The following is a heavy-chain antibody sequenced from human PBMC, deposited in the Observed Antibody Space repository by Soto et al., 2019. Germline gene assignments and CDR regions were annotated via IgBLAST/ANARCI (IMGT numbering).Heavy chain of an antibody. D-gene: IGHD1-26*01. CDR2: INAGNGNT. CDR3: SRGGVGATPFDY. Sequence: QVPLVQSGAEVKKPGASVKVSCKASGYTFTSYAMHWVRQAPGQRLEWMGWINAGNGNTKYSQKFQGRVTITRDTSASTAYMELSSLRSEDTAVYYCSRGGVGATPFDYWGQGTLVTVSS. CDR1: GYTFTSYA. J-gene: IGHJ4*02. V-gene: IGHV1-3*01.